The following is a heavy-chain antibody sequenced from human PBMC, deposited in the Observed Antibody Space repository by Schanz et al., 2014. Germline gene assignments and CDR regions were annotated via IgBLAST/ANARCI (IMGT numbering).Heavy chain of an antibody. CDR1: GYTFTRSG. Sequence: QVRLVQSGAEVKKPGASVKVSCTASGYTFTRSGISWVRQAPGQGLEWMGWIGGSDGNTNFAQKFQGRVTMTTDTSTSTVYMELRSLTSDDSAVYYCARDRDQWDGNYLDYWGQGTLLAVSS. V-gene: IGHV1-18*01. CDR3: ARDRDQWDGNYLDY. CDR2: IGGSDGNT. D-gene: IGHD1-26*01. J-gene: IGHJ4*02.